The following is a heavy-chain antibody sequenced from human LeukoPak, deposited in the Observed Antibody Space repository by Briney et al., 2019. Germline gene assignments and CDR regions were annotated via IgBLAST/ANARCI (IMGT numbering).Heavy chain of an antibody. CDR3: AREEGHYYDSSETRGTQRDDAFDI. J-gene: IGHJ3*02. CDR1: GYTFTGYY. D-gene: IGHD3-22*01. CDR2: INPSGGST. Sequence: GASVKVSCKASGYTFTGYYMHWVRQAPGQGLEWMGIINPSGGSTSYAQKFQGRVTMTRDTSTSTVYMELSSLRSEDTAVYYCAREEGHYYDSSETRGTQRDDAFDIWGQGTMVTVSS. V-gene: IGHV1-46*01.